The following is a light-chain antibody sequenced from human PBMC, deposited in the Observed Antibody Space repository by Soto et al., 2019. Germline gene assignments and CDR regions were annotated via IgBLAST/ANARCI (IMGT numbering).Light chain of an antibody. CDR1: QDINYS. V-gene: IGKV1-12*01. CDR2: SAS. J-gene: IGKJ4*01. Sequence: DIQMTQSPSSVSASVGDRVTITCRASQDINYSLAWFQQKLGEAPRLLIYSASSLHSGVPSRFSGSGSGTDFTVTINSLQPEDFATYFCQQGDSFPLTVGGGTKVEIK. CDR3: QQGDSFPLT.